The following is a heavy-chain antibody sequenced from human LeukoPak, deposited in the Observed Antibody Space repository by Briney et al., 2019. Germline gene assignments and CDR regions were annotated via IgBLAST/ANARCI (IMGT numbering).Heavy chain of an antibody. CDR3: TRVMVAATSYYYYGMDV. CDR1: GFTFSSYS. V-gene: IGHV3-21*01. CDR2: ISCSSSYI. D-gene: IGHD2-15*01. Sequence: RAGGSLRLSCAASGFTFSSYSMNWVRQAPGKGLEWVSSISCSSSYIYYADSVKGRFTISRDNAKNSLYLQMNSLRAEDTAVYYCTRVMVAATSYYYYGMDVWGQGTTVTVSS. J-gene: IGHJ6*02.